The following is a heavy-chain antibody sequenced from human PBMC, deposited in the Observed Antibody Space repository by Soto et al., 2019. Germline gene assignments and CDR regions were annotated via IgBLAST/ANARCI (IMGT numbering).Heavy chain of an antibody. V-gene: IGHV4-31*02. CDR1: GGSISSGGYY. J-gene: IGHJ6*03. D-gene: IGHD1-7*01. Sequence: SETLSLTCTVSGGSISSGGYYWSWIRQHPGKGLEWIGYIYYSGSTYYNPSLKSRVTMSIDKSKSQFSLKLSSVTAADTAFYYCARHRLKGITGTTLRNYYYYMDVWGKGTTVTVS. CDR3: ARHRLKGITGTTLRNYYYYMDV. CDR2: IYYSGST.